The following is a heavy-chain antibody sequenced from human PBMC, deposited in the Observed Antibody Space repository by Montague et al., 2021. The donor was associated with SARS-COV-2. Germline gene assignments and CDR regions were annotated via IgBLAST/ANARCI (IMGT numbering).Heavy chain of an antibody. J-gene: IGHJ2*01. D-gene: IGHD3-16*01. CDR1: GFPFNTYT. V-gene: IGHV3-23*01. CDR3: AKNGGSGSLVHWYFDL. CDR2: IFGSGAGT. Sequence: SLRLSCAASGFPFNTYTMTWVRQAPGKGLEWVSSIFGSGAGTYYXDSVQGRVTISRDNSKNTLYLQLHSLRADDTAVYYCAKNGGSGSLVHWYFDLWGRGTPVAVSS.